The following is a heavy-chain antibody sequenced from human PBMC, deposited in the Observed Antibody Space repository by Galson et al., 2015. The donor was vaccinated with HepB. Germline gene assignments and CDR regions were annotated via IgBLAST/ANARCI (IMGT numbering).Heavy chain of an antibody. J-gene: IGHJ4*02. V-gene: IGHV3-33*01. CDR3: ARGLIPRSHYYFDY. Sequence: LRLSCAASGFTFSSYGMHWVRQAPGKGLEWVAVIWYDGSNKYYADSVKGRFTISRDNSKNTLYLQVNSLRAEDTAVYYCARGLIPRSHYYFDYWGQGTLVTVSS. CDR2: IWYDGSNK. CDR1: GFTFSSYG. D-gene: IGHD2-2*02.